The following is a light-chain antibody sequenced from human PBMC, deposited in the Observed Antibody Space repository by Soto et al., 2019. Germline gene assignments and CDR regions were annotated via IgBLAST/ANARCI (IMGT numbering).Light chain of an antibody. CDR2: DVS. CDR1: SSDVGGYNY. Sequence: QSALTQPRSVSGSPGQSVTISCTGTSSDVGGYNYVSWYQQHPGKAPKLMIYDVSKRPSGVPDRFSGSKSGNTASLTISGLQAEDEADYYCCSFVGSYTSVFGGGTKLTVL. CDR3: CSFVGSYTSV. V-gene: IGLV2-11*01. J-gene: IGLJ3*02.